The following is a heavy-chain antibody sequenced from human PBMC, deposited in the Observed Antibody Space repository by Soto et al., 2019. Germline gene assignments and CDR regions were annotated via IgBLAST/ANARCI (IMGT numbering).Heavy chain of an antibody. Sequence: QVQLVQSGADVKKPGSSVKVSCKASGGTFSSTALSWVRQAPGQGLEWMGGIIPKFKLANYAQRFQGRATFTADESTSTAYMELSSLRSEDTAVYYCATRAVTAFYFDXXXXXTXVTXSS. CDR2: IIPKFKLA. J-gene: IGHJ4*01. V-gene: IGHV1-69*12. D-gene: IGHD2-21*02. CDR1: GGTFSSTA. CDR3: ATRAVTAFYFDX.